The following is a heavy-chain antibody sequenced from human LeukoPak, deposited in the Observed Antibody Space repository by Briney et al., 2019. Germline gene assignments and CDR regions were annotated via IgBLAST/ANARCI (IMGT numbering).Heavy chain of an antibody. CDR1: GGTFNSYA. CDR2: IIPIFGTA. D-gene: IGHD5-18*01. CDR3: ARDVGSYGYMPRDNWFDP. V-gene: IGHV1-69*05. Sequence: SVKVSCKAPGGTFNSYAISWVRRAPGQGSEGMGGIIPIFGTANYVQKFQGRGTITTDEYTSKDYMELRRLRYKDTAVYYCARDVGSYGYMPRDNWFDPWGQGTLVTVSS. J-gene: IGHJ5*02.